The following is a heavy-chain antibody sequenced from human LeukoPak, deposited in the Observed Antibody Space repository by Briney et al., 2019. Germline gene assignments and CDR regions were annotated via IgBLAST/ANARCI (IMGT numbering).Heavy chain of an antibody. CDR3: ARDHDFWSGHTLSWFDP. D-gene: IGHD3-3*01. CDR1: GFTFSSYA. J-gene: IGHJ5*02. CDR2: ISGSGGSA. V-gene: IGHV3-23*01. Sequence: GGSLRLSCAASGFTFSSYAMSWVRQAPGKGLEWVSAISGSGGSAYYADSVKGRFTISRDNSKNTLYLQMNSLRAEDTAVYYCARDHDFWSGHTLSWFDPWGQGTLVTVSS.